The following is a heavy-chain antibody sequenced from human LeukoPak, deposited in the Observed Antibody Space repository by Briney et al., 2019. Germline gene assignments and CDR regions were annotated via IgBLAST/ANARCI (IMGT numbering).Heavy chain of an antibody. CDR3: ARTRSYGDYHNAIPRGWFDP. V-gene: IGHV1-18*01. D-gene: IGHD4-17*01. Sequence: ASVKVSCKASSYTFTRYGISWVRQAPGQGLEWMGWISAYNGNTNYAQKLQGRVTMTTDTSTSTAYMELRSLRSDDTAVYYCARTRSYGDYHNAIPRGWFDPWGQGTLVTVSS. CDR1: SYTFTRYG. CDR2: ISAYNGNT. J-gene: IGHJ5*02.